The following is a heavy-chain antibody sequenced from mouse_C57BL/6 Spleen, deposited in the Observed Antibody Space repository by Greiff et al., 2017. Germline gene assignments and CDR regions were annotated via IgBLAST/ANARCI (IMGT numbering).Heavy chain of an antibody. J-gene: IGHJ2*01. CDR3: AMIVYDYDGYCDY. D-gene: IGHD2-4*01. CDR1: GYTFTSYW. V-gene: IGHV1-52*01. CDR2: IDPSDSET. Sequence: VQLQQPGAELVRPGSSVKLSCKASGYTFTSYWMHWVKQRPIQGLEWIGNIDPSDSETHYNQKFKDKATLTVDNSSSTAYMQLSSLTSEDTAVYYCAMIVYDYDGYCDYWGQGTTLTVSS.